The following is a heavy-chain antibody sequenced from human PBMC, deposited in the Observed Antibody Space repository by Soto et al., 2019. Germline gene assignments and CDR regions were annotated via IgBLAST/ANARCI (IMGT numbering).Heavy chain of an antibody. CDR2: IYYSGST. Sequence: QLQLHESGPGLVKPSETLSLTCAVSGDSMSSSDYYWGWIRQPPGKGLEWIGSIYYSGSTYYNPSLQRRVAISVDTSKNKFSLKWKSVTASDTAIYYCARRTVNIRTFYSGLKTHCFDYWGQGAPVTVSS. J-gene: IGHJ4*02. CDR3: ARRTVNIRTFYSGLKTHCFDY. V-gene: IGHV4-39*01. D-gene: IGHD6-19*01. CDR1: GDSMSSSDYY.